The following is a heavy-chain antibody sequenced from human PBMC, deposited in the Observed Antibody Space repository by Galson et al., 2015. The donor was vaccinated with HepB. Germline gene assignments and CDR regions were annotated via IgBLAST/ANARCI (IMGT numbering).Heavy chain of an antibody. D-gene: IGHD6-19*01. CDR1: GGTFGSYA. Sequence: SVKVSCKASGGTFGSYAISWVRQAPGQGLEWMGGIIPIFGTANYAQKFQGRVTITADESTSTAYMELSSLRSEDTAVYYCARSRIAVAGLFDYWGQGTLVTVSS. CDR3: ARSRIAVAGLFDY. CDR2: IIPIFGTA. V-gene: IGHV1-69*13. J-gene: IGHJ4*02.